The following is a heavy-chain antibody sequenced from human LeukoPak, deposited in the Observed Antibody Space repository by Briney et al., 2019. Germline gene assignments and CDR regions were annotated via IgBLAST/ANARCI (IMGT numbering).Heavy chain of an antibody. J-gene: IGHJ4*02. D-gene: IGHD3-16*01. V-gene: IGHV3-30-3*01. CDR2: ISYDGSNK. CDR3: ASLGRD. Sequence: GGSLRLSCAASGFTFSNYAMTWVRQAPGKGLEWVAVISYDGSNKYYADSVKGRFTISRDNSKNTLYLQMNSLRAEDTAVYYCASLGRDWGQGTLVTVSS. CDR1: GFTFSNYA.